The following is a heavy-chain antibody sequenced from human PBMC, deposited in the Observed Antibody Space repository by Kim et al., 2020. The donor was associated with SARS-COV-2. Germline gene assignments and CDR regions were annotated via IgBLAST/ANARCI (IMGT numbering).Heavy chain of an antibody. V-gene: IGHV3-30*18. CDR3: ANGPYYSGVSCRADVLN. CDR2: ITFDGGGK. CDR1: GFSFDSFG. Sequence: GGSLRLSCVDSGFSFDSFGMYWVRQAPGKGLDWVSFITFDGGGKRYADSVKGRFTISRDNAKNTLYLQMNSLRAEDTAVYYCANGPYYSGVSCRADVLNWGQGTLVTVSP. J-gene: IGHJ4*02. D-gene: IGHD2-15*01.